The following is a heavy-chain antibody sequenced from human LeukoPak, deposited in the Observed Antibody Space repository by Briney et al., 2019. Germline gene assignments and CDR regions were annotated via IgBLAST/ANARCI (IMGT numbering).Heavy chain of an antibody. CDR1: GDSISGYY. J-gene: IGHJ4*02. CDR3: ARSPLYDTAPSDY. D-gene: IGHD3-9*01. Sequence: SETLSLTCTVSGDSISGYYWNWIRQAPGKGREWIGNIHYSGSTKYSPSLKSRVTISVDTSKNQFSLKLSSVTAADTAVYYCARSPLYDTAPSDYWGQGTLVTVSS. CDR2: IHYSGST. V-gene: IGHV4-59*01.